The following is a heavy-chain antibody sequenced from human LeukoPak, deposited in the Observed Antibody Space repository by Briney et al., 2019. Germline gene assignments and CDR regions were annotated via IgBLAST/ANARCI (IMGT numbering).Heavy chain of an antibody. CDR2: IYYSGST. CDR3: ARGDSSGWYPFDY. CDR1: GGSTSSYY. J-gene: IGHJ4*02. Sequence: SETLSLTCTVSGGSTSSYYWSWIRQPPGKGLEWIGYIYYSGSTNYNPSLKSRVTISVDTSKNQFSLKLSSVTAADTAVYYCARGDSSGWYPFDYWGQGTLVTVSS. D-gene: IGHD6-19*01. V-gene: IGHV4-59*01.